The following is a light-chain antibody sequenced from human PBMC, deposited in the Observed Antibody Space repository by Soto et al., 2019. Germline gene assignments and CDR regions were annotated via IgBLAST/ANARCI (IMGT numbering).Light chain of an antibody. CDR1: SSDVGGYNY. CDR3: SSFTSSSTQV. V-gene: IGLV2-14*01. J-gene: IGLJ3*02. Sequence: QSALTQPASVSGSPGQSITISCTGTSSDVGGYNYVSWYQQHPGKAPKLMIFEVNNRPSGVSDRFSGSKSGNTASLTISGLQAEDEADYYCSSFTSSSTQVLGGGTKLHRP. CDR2: EVN.